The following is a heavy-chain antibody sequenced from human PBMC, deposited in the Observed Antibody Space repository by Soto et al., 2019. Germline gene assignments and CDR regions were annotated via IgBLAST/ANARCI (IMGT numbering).Heavy chain of an antibody. Sequence: QVQLVESGGGVVQPGRSLRLSCAASGFTFSSYGMHWVRQAPGKGLEWVAVIWYDGSNKYYADSVKGRFTISRDNSKNTLYLQMNSLRAEDTAVYYCASHRRQQNYHYYGMDVWGQGTTVTVSS. CDR3: ASHRRQQNYHYYGMDV. CDR1: GFTFSSYG. CDR2: IWYDGSNK. J-gene: IGHJ6*02. D-gene: IGHD6-13*01. V-gene: IGHV3-33*01.